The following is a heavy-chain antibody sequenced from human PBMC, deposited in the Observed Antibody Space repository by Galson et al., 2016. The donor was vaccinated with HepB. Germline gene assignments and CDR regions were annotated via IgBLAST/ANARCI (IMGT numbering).Heavy chain of an antibody. CDR1: GFTFSSYN. V-gene: IGHV3-48*02. CDR2: ISSSSSSI. J-gene: IGHJ6*02. CDR3: ASEEVVIKVFYGMDV. D-gene: IGHD3-22*01. Sequence: SLRLSCAASGFTFSSYNMNWVRQAPGKGLEWISYISSSSSSIYYADSVKGRFIISRDNAKNALYLQMSSLRDEDTSVYYCASEEVVIKVFYGMDVWGQGTTVTVSS.